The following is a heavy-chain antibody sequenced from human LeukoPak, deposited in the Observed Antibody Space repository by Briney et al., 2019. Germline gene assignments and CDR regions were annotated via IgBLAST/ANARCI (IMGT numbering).Heavy chain of an antibody. V-gene: IGHV1-18*01. CDR2: ISAYNGNT. J-gene: IGHJ4*02. CDR1: GYTFTSYG. Sequence: ASVKVSCKASGYTFTSYGISWVRQAPGQGLEWMGWISAYNGNTNYAQKLQGRVTMTTDTSTSTAYMELRSLRSDDTAVYYCARDPDEPQLGPSGSYNWGQGTLVTVSS. D-gene: IGHD6-13*01. CDR3: ARDPDEPQLGPSGSYN.